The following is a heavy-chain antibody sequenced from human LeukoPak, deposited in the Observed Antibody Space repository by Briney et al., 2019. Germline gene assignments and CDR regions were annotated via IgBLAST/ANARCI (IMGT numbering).Heavy chain of an antibody. CDR2: ISSSSGYI. D-gene: IGHD6-13*01. CDR3: ARDGLYSSSWYANWFDP. Sequence: GGSLRLSCAASGFTFSSYSMNWVRQAPGKGLEWVSSISSSSGYIYYADSVKGRFTISRDNAKNSLYLQMNSLRAEDTAVYYCARDGLYSSSWYANWFDPWGQGTLVTVSS. V-gene: IGHV3-21*01. CDR1: GFTFSSYS. J-gene: IGHJ5*02.